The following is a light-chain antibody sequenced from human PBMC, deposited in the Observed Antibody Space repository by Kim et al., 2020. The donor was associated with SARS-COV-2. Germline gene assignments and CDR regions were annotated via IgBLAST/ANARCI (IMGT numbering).Light chain of an antibody. CDR1: RSIITY. Sequence: SASVGDRVTITCRASRSIITYLNWYQQKPGKAPKLLIYATSSLQSGVPSRFSGGGSGTEFTLTISSLQPEDFATYFCQQSYSSPYTFGQGTKLEI. CDR2: ATS. V-gene: IGKV1-39*01. J-gene: IGKJ2*01. CDR3: QQSYSSPYT.